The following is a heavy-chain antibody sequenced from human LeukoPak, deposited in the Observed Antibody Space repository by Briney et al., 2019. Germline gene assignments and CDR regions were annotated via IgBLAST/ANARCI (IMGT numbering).Heavy chain of an antibody. CDR3: ARDLVVVPAALRANAFDI. V-gene: IGHV3-66*02. D-gene: IGHD2-2*01. Sequence: GASLRLSCAASGFTVSSNYMSWVRQAPGKGLEWVSVIYSGGSTYYADSVKGRFTNSRDNSKNTLHLQMNSLRAEDTAVYYCARDLVVVPAALRANAFDIWGQGTMVTVSS. J-gene: IGHJ3*02. CDR2: IYSGGST. CDR1: GFTVSSNY.